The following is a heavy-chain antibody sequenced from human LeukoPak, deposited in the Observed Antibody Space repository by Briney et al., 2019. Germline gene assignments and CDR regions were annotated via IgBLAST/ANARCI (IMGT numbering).Heavy chain of an antibody. CDR2: IYYSGST. J-gene: IGHJ3*02. V-gene: IGHV4-59*01. D-gene: IGHD1-20*01. Sequence: SETLSLTCTVSGGSISSYYWSWIRQPPGKGLEWIGYIYYSGSTNYNPSLKSRVTISVDTSKNQFSLKLSSVTAADTAVYYCARASPVTGTTSGDAFDIWGQGTMVTVSS. CDR1: GGSISSYY. CDR3: ARASPVTGTTSGDAFDI.